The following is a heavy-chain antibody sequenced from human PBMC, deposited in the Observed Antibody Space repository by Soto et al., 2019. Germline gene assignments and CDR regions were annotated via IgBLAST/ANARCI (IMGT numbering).Heavy chain of an antibody. CDR1: GYTFTSYD. D-gene: IGHD2-2*01. CDR2: MNPNSGNT. Sequence: ASVKVSCKASGYTFTSYDINWVRQATGQGLEWMGWMNPNSGNTGYAQKFQGRVTMTRNTSISTAYMELSSLRSEDTAVYYCAREDIVVVPAAAQYCYYYTDGWGKGTTVTFSS. J-gene: IGHJ6*03. CDR3: AREDIVVVPAAAQYCYYYTDG. V-gene: IGHV1-8*01.